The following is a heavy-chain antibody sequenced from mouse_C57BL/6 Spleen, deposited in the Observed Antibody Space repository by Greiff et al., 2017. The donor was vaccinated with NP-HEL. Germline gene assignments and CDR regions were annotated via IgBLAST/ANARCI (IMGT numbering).Heavy chain of an antibody. CDR3: ARPANWDGYFDV. CDR2: IYPGDGDT. Sequence: VQLQQSGPELVKPGASVKISCKASGYAFSSSWMNWVKQRPGKGLEWIGRIYPGDGDTNYNGKFKGKATLTADKSSSTAYMQLSSLTSEDSAVYFCARPANWDGYFDVWGTGTTVTVSS. V-gene: IGHV1-82*01. J-gene: IGHJ1*03. D-gene: IGHD4-1*01. CDR1: GYAFSSSW.